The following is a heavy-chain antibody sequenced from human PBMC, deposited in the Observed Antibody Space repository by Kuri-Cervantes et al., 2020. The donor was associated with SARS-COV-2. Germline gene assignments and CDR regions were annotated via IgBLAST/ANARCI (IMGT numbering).Heavy chain of an antibody. CDR1: GFTFSSYA. CDR2: ISGSGGST. Sequence: ESLKISCAASGFTFSSYAMSWVRQAPGKGLEWVSAISGSGGSTYYADSVKGRFTISRDNSRNKLYLQMNSLRAEDTAVYYCARGFLSQQWVVPYFDYWGQGTMVTVSS. V-gene: IGHV3-23*01. J-gene: IGHJ4*02. CDR3: ARGFLSQQWVVPYFDY. D-gene: IGHD6-19*01.